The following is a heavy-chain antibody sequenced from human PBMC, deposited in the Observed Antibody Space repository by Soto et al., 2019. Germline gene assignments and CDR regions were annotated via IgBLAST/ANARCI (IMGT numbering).Heavy chain of an antibody. V-gene: IGHV5-10-1*01. CDR3: ARHPRSFGESYYYDGMDF. J-gene: IGHJ6*01. Sequence: GESLKISCXGSGYSFTSYWISWVRQMPGKGLEWMGRIDTSDSYTNYSPSFQGHVTISADKSISTAYLQWSSLKASDTAMYYCARHPRSFGESYYYDGMDFWGQGTTVTVSS. D-gene: IGHD3-10*01. CDR1: GYSFTSYW. CDR2: IDTSDSYT.